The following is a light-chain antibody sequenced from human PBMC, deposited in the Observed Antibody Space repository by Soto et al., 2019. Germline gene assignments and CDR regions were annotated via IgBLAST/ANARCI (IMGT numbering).Light chain of an antibody. CDR1: SSDLSGYNY. CDR2: EVS. CDR3: SSYAGSNNWV. J-gene: IGLJ3*02. Sequence: QSALTQPPSASGSPGQSVTISCTGTSSDLSGYNYVSWYLHHPGKAPKLLIYEVSKRPSGVPDRFSGSKSGNTASLTVSGLQAEDEADYYCSSYAGSNNWVFGGGTKLTVL. V-gene: IGLV2-8*01.